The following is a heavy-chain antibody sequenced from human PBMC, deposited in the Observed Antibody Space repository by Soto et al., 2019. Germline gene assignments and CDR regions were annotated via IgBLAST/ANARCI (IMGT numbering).Heavy chain of an antibody. D-gene: IGHD3-10*01. Sequence: QITLKESGPALVKPTQTLTLTCTFSGFSLSTSGEAVGWIRQPPGEALEWLALIYWDDDNRYNPTLKTRLTITKDTSKNQVVLTLINMDPVDTATYYCAHYVSASPAGWFDPWGQGILVTVSS. CDR2: IYWDDDN. CDR3: AHYVSASPAGWFDP. CDR1: GFSLSTSGEA. V-gene: IGHV2-5*02. J-gene: IGHJ5*02.